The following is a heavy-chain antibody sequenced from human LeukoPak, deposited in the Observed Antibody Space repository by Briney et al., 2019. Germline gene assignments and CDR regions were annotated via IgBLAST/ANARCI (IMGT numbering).Heavy chain of an antibody. CDR2: IYYSGST. J-gene: IGHJ4*02. CDR3: ARGTEADGTFMFDF. CDR1: GGSISSSSYY. D-gene: IGHD5-24*01. V-gene: IGHV4-39*07. Sequence: SETLSLTCTVSGGSISSSSYYWGWIRQPPGKGLEWIGSIYYSGSTYYNPSLKSRVTISVDTSKKQFSLKLDSVTAADTAVYYCARGTEADGTFMFDFWGQGTLVTVSS.